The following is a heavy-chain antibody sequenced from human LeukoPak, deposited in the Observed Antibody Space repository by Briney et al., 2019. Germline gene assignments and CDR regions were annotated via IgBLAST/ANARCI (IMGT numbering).Heavy chain of an antibody. CDR1: GGSFSGYY. J-gene: IGHJ6*03. Sequence: SETLSLTCAVYGGSFSGYYWSWIRQPPGKGLEWIGEMNHSGSTNYNPSLKSRVTISVDTSKNQFSLKLSSVTAADTAVYYCARRLGRKFGERFYYYHYMDVWGKGTTVTVSS. CDR2: MNHSGST. D-gene: IGHD3-10*01. CDR3: ARRLGRKFGERFYYYHYMDV. V-gene: IGHV4-34*01.